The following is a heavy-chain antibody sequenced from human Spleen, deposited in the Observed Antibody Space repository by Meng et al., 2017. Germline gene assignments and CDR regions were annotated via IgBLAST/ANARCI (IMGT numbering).Heavy chain of an antibody. V-gene: IGHV4-38-2*02. CDR3: ARFITGDYYQYYFDY. D-gene: IGHD4-17*01. CDR1: GYSISSGYY. CDR2: IYHSGST. Sequence: SETLSLTCTVSGYSISSGYYWGWIRQPPGKGLEWIGSIYHSGSTYYNPSLKSRVTISVDTSKNQFSLKLSSVTAADTAVYYCARFITGDYYQYYFDYWGQGTLVTVSS. J-gene: IGHJ4*02.